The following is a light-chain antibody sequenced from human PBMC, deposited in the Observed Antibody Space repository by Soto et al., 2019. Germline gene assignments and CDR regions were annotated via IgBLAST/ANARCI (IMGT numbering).Light chain of an antibody. V-gene: IGKV3-20*01. J-gene: IGKJ1*01. CDR2: GAS. CDR1: QSVASNY. Sequence: EIVLTQSPGTLSLSPGERATLSCRACQSVASNYLAWYQQKPGQAPRLLIHGASNRATGIPDRFSGSGSGTDFTLSISRLEPEDFAVYYCQQYGTSRTFGQGTKVDIK. CDR3: QQYGTSRT.